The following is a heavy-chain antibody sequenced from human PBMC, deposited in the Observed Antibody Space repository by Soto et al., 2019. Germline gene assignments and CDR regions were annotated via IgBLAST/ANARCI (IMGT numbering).Heavy chain of an antibody. D-gene: IGHD6-6*01. V-gene: IGHV3-53*01. J-gene: IGHJ4*02. CDR3: ASTLSIAARQFDY. CDR2: IYSGGST. CDR1: GFTVSSNY. Sequence: GGSLRLSCAACGFTVSSNYMSWVRQAPGKGLEWVSVIYSGGSTYYADSVKGRFTISRDNSKNTLYLQMNSLRAEDTAVYYCASTLSIAARQFDYWGQGTLVTVSS.